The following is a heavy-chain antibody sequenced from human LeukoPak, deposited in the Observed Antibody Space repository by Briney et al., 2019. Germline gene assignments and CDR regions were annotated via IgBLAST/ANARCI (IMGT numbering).Heavy chain of an antibody. Sequence: ASVKVSCKASGYTFTGYYMHWVRQAPGQGLEWMGWINPNSGGTNYAQKFQGRVTMTRDTSISTAYMELSRLRSDDTAVYYCARDMSITIFGVNDYWGQGTLVTVSS. CDR3: ARDMSITIFGVNDY. CDR2: INPNSGGT. D-gene: IGHD3-3*01. V-gene: IGHV1-2*02. J-gene: IGHJ4*02. CDR1: GYTFTGYY.